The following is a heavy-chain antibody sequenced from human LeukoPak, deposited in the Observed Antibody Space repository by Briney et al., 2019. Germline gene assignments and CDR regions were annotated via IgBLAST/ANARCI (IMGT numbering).Heavy chain of an antibody. V-gene: IGHV1-18*01. J-gene: IGHJ4*02. Sequence: ASVKVSCKASGYTFTSYGISWVRQAPGQGLEWMGWISAYNGNTNYAQKLQGRVTMTTDTSTSTAYMELRSLRSDDTAVYYCARSTDSSSWPPFDYWGQGTLVTVSS. CDR1: GYTFTSYG. CDR2: ISAYNGNT. D-gene: IGHD6-13*01. CDR3: ARSTDSSSWPPFDY.